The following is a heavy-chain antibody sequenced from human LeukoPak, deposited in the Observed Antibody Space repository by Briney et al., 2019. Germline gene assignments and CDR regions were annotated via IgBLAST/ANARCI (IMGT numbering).Heavy chain of an antibody. CDR1: GYSISSGYY. CDR2: IYHSGST. J-gene: IGHJ4*02. Sequence: SETLSLTCAVSGYSISSGYYWGWIRQPPGKGLEWIGSIYHSGSTYYNPSLKSRVTISVDTSKNQFSLKLSSVTAEDTAVYYCARLEDYDFDYWGQGTLVTVSS. V-gene: IGHV4-38-2*01. D-gene: IGHD3-3*01. CDR3: ARLEDYDFDY.